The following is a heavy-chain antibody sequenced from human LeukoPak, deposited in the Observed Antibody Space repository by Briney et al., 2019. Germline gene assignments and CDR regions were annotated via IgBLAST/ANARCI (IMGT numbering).Heavy chain of an antibody. CDR3: AKGWSYGSSGYSFDN. V-gene: IGHV1-24*01. D-gene: IGHD3-22*01. CDR1: GYTLTELS. J-gene: IGHJ4*02. CDR2: LDPEDGET. Sequence: GASVKVSCKASGYTLTELSMNWVRQATGQGLEWMGGLDPEDGETVYAQKFQGRVTMTEHTSTDTAYMELSSLRSEDTAVQYCAKGWSYGSSGYSFDNWGQGALVTVSS.